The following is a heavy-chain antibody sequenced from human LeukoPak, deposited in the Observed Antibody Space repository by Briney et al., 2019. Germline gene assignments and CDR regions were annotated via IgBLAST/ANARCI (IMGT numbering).Heavy chain of an antibody. CDR3: ARHPVRDIVVVPAAVDI. Sequence: SETLSLTCTVSGGSISSSSYYWGWIRQPPGKGLEWIGSIYYSGSTYYNPSLKSRVTISVDTPKNQFSLKLSSVTAADTVVYYCARHPVRDIVVVPAAVDIWGQGTMVTVSS. CDR2: IYYSGST. D-gene: IGHD2-2*01. J-gene: IGHJ3*02. CDR1: GGSISSSSYY. V-gene: IGHV4-39*01.